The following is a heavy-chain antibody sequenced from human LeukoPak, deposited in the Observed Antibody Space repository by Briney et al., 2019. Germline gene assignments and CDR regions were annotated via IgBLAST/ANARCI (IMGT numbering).Heavy chain of an antibody. Sequence: PGGSLRLSCAASGFTFSNSWMHWVRQTPGKGPVWVSCINTDGNIMRYADSVKGRFTISRDNAKNTLYLQMNSLRAEDTAVYYCARDQGPPTTGDKRFDYWGQGTLVTVSS. CDR2: INTDGNIM. J-gene: IGHJ4*02. CDR3: ARDQGPPTTGDKRFDY. V-gene: IGHV3-74*01. D-gene: IGHD7-27*01. CDR1: GFTFSNSW.